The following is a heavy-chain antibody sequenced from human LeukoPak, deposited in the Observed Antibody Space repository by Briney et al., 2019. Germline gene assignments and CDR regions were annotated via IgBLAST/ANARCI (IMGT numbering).Heavy chain of an antibody. J-gene: IGHJ4*02. Sequence: SETVSLPCAVYGGSFSGYYWSWIRQSPGKGLEWIGEINHSGSTNYNPSLKSRVTISVDTSKNQFSLKLSSVTAADTAVYYCARGRGIYNFDYWGQGTLVTVSS. CDR3: ARGRGIYNFDY. V-gene: IGHV4-34*01. CDR2: INHSGST. D-gene: IGHD5-12*01. CDR1: GGSFSGYY.